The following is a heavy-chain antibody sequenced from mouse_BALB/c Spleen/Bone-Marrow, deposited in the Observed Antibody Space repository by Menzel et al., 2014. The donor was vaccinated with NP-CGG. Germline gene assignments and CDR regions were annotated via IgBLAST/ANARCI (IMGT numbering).Heavy chain of an antibody. CDR3: ARSDGNYDYAMDY. V-gene: IGHV5-17*02. CDR2: ISSGSSTI. CDR1: GFTFSSFG. J-gene: IGHJ4*01. Sequence: EVMLVESGGGLVQPGGSRKLSCAASGFTFSSFGMHWVRQAPEKGLEWVAYISSGSSTIYYADTVKGRFTIPRDSPKNTLFLQMTSLRSEDTAMYYCARSDGNYDYAMDYWGQGTSVTVSS. D-gene: IGHD2-1*01.